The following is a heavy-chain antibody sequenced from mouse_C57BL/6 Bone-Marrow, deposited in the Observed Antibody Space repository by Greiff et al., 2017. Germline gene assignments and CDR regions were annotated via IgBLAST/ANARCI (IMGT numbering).Heavy chain of an antibody. CDR1: GYTFTEYT. CDR2: FYPGSGSI. J-gene: IGHJ2*01. CDR3: ASHLYYPIDY. D-gene: IGHD1-1*01. Sequence: QVQLQQSGAELVKPGASVKLSCKASGYTFTEYTIHWVKQRTGQGLEWIGWFYPGSGSIKYNEKFKGKATLTVDKSSSTVYMKLSISTSADSAVYVCASHLYYPIDYWGQGTTLTVSS. V-gene: IGHV1-62-2*01.